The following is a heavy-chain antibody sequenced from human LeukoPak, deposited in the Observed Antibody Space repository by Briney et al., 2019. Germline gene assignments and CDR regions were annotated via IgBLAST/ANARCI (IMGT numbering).Heavy chain of an antibody. J-gene: IGHJ6*04. CDR3: ARRSEMDV. CDR2: IYYSGST. V-gene: IGHV4-39*01. CDR1: GGSISSSSYY. Sequence: KPSETLSLTCTVSGGSISSSSYYWGWIRQPPGKGLEWIGSIYYSGSTYYNPSLKSRVTISVDTSKNQFSLKLSSVTAADTAVYYCARRSEMDVWSKGTTVTVSS.